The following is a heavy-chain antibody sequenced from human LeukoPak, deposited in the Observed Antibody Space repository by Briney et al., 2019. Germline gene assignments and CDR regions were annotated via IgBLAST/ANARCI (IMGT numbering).Heavy chain of an antibody. J-gene: IGHJ6*04. CDR3: AKEVDTAMDDYYYYGMDV. D-gene: IGHD5-18*01. Sequence: GGSLRLSCAASGFTFSSYAMSWVRQAPGKGLEWVSAISGSGGSTYYADSVKVRFTISRDNSKNTLYLQMNSLRAEDTAVYYCAKEVDTAMDDYYYYGMDVWGKGTTVTVSS. CDR2: ISGSGGST. V-gene: IGHV3-23*01. CDR1: GFTFSSYA.